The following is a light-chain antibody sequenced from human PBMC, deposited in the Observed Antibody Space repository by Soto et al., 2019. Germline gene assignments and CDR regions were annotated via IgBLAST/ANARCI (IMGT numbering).Light chain of an antibody. CDR2: GTS. V-gene: IGKV3-20*01. CDR3: QQYGSSSLT. J-gene: IGKJ1*01. CDR1: QSVSSSY. Sequence: EIVLTQSPGTLSLSKGERATLSFRASQSVSSSYLAWYQQKPGQAPRLLIYGTSSRATAIPGRFSGSGSGTDFTLTISRLEPEDFAVYYCQQYGSSSLTFGQGTKVDIK.